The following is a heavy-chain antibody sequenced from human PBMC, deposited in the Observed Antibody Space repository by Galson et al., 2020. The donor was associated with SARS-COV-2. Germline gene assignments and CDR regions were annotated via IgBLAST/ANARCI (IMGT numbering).Heavy chain of an antibody. CDR2: ISADNGNT. Sequence: ASVKVSCKASGYTFTSYAISWVRQAPGQGLEWMGWISADNGNTNYAQKFQGRVTMTTDTSTSTAYMELRSLRSDDTAVYYCARDPNIVVLGGAMCCDFDYGGEGTLVTVSS. CDR3: ARDPNIVVLGGAMCCDFDY. D-gene: IGHD2-2*01. J-gene: IGHJ4*02. V-gene: IGHV1-18*04. CDR1: GYTFTSYA.